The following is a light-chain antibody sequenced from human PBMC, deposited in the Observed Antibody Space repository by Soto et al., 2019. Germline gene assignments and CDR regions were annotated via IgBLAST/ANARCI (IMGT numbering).Light chain of an antibody. J-gene: IGLJ2*01. CDR1: SSDVGGYNY. CDR2: DVS. Sequence: QSALTQPASVSGSPGQSITISCTGTSSDVGGYNYVSWYQQHPGKAPKLMIYDVSNRPSGISNRFSGSKSGNTASLTISGLQAEDEADYYCSPYTSINTLVFGGGTKLTVL. V-gene: IGLV2-14*01. CDR3: SPYTSINTLV.